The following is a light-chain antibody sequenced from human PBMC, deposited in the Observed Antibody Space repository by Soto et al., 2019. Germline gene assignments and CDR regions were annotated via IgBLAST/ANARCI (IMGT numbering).Light chain of an antibody. CDR3: QQYNNWWT. V-gene: IGKV3-15*01. J-gene: IGKJ1*01. Sequence: EIVMTQSPATLSVSPGERATLSCRASQSVSSNLAWYQQKHGQAPRLLIYGASTRATGIPARFSGSGSGTDFTLTISSLQSEDFAVYYCQQYNNWWTFGQGTKVEIK. CDR2: GAS. CDR1: QSVSSN.